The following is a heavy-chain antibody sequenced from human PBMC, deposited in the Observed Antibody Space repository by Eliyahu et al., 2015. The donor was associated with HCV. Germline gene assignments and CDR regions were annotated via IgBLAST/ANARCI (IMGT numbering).Heavy chain of an antibody. J-gene: IGHJ6*02. Sequence: QVQLVESGGGVVQPGRSLRLSCAASGFTFSSYGMHWVRQAPGKGLEWVAVIWYDGNNKYYADSVKGRFTISRDNSKNTLYLQMNSLRAEDTAVYYCARDLDGSSWPQYYYGMDVWGQGTTVTVSS. V-gene: IGHV3-33*01. CDR2: IWYDGNNK. CDR1: GFTFSSYG. CDR3: ARDLDGSSWPQYYYGMDV. D-gene: IGHD6-13*01.